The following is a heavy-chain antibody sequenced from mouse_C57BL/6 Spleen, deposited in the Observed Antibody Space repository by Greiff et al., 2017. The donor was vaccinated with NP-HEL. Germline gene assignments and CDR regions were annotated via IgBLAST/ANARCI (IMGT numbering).Heavy chain of an antibody. D-gene: IGHD2-5*01. CDR2: IDPANGNT. J-gene: IGHJ3*01. V-gene: IGHV14-3*01. CDR1: GFNIKNTY. Sequence: EVKLQESVAELVRPGASVKLSCTASGFNIKNTYMHWVKQRPEQGLEWIGRIDPANGNTKYAPKFQGKATITADTSSNTAYLQLSSLTSEDTAIYYCARAPYSNYDPWFAYWGQGTLVTVSA. CDR3: ARAPYSNYDPWFAY.